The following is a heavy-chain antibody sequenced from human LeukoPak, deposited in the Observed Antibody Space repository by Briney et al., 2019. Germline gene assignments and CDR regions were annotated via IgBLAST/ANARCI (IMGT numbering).Heavy chain of an antibody. CDR1: GGSISRSSYY. J-gene: IGHJ3*02. CDR3: ARHGYEWGLDI. CDR2: IYYSGST. D-gene: IGHD1-26*01. Sequence: SETLSLTCTVSGGSISRSSYYWGWIRQPPGKGLEWIGSIYYSGSTYYNPSLKSRVTISVDTSKNQFSLRLSSVTAADTAVYYCARHGYEWGLDIWDQGTMVTVSS. V-gene: IGHV4-39*01.